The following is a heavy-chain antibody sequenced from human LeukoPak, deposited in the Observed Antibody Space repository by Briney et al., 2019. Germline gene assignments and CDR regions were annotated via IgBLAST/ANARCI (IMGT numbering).Heavy chain of an antibody. V-gene: IGHV3-7*01. CDR1: GFTFSSYW. Sequence: GGSLRLSCAASGFTFSSYWMSWVRQAPGKGLEWVANIKQDGSEKYYVDSVKGRFTISRDNAKNSLYLQMNSLRAEDTAVYYCARDATSSWPSYYYYGMDVWGQGTTVTVSS. J-gene: IGHJ6*02. CDR3: ARDATSSWPSYYYYGMDV. CDR2: IKQDGSEK. D-gene: IGHD6-13*01.